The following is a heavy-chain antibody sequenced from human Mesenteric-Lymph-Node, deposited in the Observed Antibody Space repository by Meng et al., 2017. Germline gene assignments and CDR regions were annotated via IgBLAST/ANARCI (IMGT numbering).Heavy chain of an antibody. J-gene: IGHJ5*02. CDR3: ARSIFTATAAGRGRWFDP. V-gene: IGHV4-59*12. Sequence: ESLKISCAASGFTFSSYAMHWVRQPPGKGLEWVGNIYYSGNTYYNPSLKSRVTISVDTSKNQFSLKLTSVTAADTAVYYCARSIFTATAAGRGRWFDPWGPGILVTVSS. D-gene: IGHD6-13*01. CDR1: GFTFSSYA. CDR2: IYYSGNT.